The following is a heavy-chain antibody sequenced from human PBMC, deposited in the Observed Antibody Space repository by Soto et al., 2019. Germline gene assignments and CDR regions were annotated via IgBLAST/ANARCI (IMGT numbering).Heavy chain of an antibody. Sequence: SETLSLTCTVSGGSISSSSYYWGWIRQPPGKGLEWIASISYSGSTYYSLSLKSRVTISVDTSKNQFSLKLTSVTAADTAVYYCARLAKGGTTYGYLDYWGQGTLVTVSS. CDR2: ISYSGST. J-gene: IGHJ4*02. CDR3: ARLAKGGTTYGYLDY. CDR1: GGSISSSSYY. V-gene: IGHV4-39*01. D-gene: IGHD2-8*01.